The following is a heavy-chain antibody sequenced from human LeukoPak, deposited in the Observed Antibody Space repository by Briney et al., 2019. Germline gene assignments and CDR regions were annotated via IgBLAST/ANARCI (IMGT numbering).Heavy chain of an antibody. Sequence: PSETLSLTRAVYGEPFNGYYWNWIRQAPGKGLEWVSYISSSSSTIYYADSVKGRFTISRDNAKNSLYLQMNSPRAEDTAVYYCAKEGPRLLRFLEWSPLDYWGQGTLVTVSS. V-gene: IGHV3-48*01. CDR1: GEPFNGYY. D-gene: IGHD3-3*01. CDR2: ISSSSSTI. J-gene: IGHJ4*02. CDR3: AKEGPRLLRFLEWSPLDY.